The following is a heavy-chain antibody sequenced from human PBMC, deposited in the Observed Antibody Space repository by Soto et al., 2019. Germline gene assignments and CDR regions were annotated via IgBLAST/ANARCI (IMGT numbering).Heavy chain of an antibody. CDR3: ARDLWYSNYGGNYFFDL. Sequence: QVQLVESGGGVVQPGRSLRLSCAASGFMFSTYAMHWVRQAPGKGLEWVAVISYDGSIKYYGDSVKGRFTISRDHSTNTVYLQMNSLRAEDTAVYYCARDLWYSNYGGNYFFDLWGRGTLVTVSP. J-gene: IGHJ2*01. CDR2: ISYDGSIK. CDR1: GFMFSTYA. V-gene: IGHV3-30-3*01. D-gene: IGHD4-4*01.